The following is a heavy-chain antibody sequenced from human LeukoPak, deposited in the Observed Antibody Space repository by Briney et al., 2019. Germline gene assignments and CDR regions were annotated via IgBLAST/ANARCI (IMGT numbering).Heavy chain of an antibody. D-gene: IGHD5-18*01. CDR3: VRQGYSD. CDR2: VSPGDSVT. V-gene: IGHV5-51*01. Sequence: GESLKISCKGSGYTFTTYWLYWVRQMPGEGLEWMGIVSPGDSVTRYSPSFQGQVTISADKSISSAYLQWSSLRASDTAIYYCVRQGYSDWGQGTLVTVSS. CDR1: GYTFTTYW. J-gene: IGHJ4*02.